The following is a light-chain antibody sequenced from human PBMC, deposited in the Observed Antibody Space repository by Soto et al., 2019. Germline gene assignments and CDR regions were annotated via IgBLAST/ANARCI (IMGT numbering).Light chain of an antibody. V-gene: IGKV3-20*01. J-gene: IGKJ1*01. CDR2: GAS. CDR3: QQYGSSPQT. CDR1: QSVSSTC. Sequence: EIVLTQSPGTLSLSPGERATLSCRASQSVSSTCLAWYRQKPGQAPRLLIYGASSRATGIPDRFSGSWSGTDFTLTIGRLEPEDFAVYYCQQYGSSPQTFGQGTKVEIK.